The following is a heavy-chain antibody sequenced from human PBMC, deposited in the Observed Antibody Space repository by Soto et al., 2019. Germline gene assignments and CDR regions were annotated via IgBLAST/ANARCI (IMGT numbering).Heavy chain of an antibody. CDR3: AADPMGMSSYYYYYGMDV. CDR2: IVVGSGNT. V-gene: IGHV1-58*01. D-gene: IGHD7-27*01. Sequence: ASVKVSCKASGFTFTSSAVQWVRQARGQRLEWIGWIVVGSGNTNYAQKFQERVTITRDMSTSTAYMELSSLRSEDTAVYYCAADPMGMSSYYYYYGMDVWGQGTTVTVSS. CDR1: GFTFTSSA. J-gene: IGHJ6*02.